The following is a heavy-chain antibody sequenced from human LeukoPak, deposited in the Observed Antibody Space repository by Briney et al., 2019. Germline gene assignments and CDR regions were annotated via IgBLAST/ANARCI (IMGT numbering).Heavy chain of an antibody. CDR3: ARGPARTAEYFQH. J-gene: IGHJ1*01. CDR2: MNPNSGNT. Sequence: ASVKVSCKASGYTCTSYDINWVRQATGHGLEWMGWMNPNSGNTGYAQKFQGRVTMTRNTSISTAYMALSSLRSEDTAVYYCARGPARTAEYFQHWGQGTLVTVSS. CDR1: GYTCTSYD. V-gene: IGHV1-8*01. D-gene: IGHD3/OR15-3a*01.